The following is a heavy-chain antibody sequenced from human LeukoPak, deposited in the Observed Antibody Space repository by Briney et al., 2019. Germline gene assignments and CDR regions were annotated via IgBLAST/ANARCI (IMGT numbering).Heavy chain of an antibody. V-gene: IGHV3-23*01. Sequence: GGSLRLSCAASGFTFSSYGMSWVRQAPGKGLEWVSAISGSGGSTYYADSVKGRFTITRDNSKNTLYLQMNSLRAEDTAVYYCAKDRDYGGNSYFDYWGQGTLVTVSS. D-gene: IGHD4-23*01. CDR2: ISGSGGST. CDR1: GFTFSSYG. CDR3: AKDRDYGGNSYFDY. J-gene: IGHJ4*02.